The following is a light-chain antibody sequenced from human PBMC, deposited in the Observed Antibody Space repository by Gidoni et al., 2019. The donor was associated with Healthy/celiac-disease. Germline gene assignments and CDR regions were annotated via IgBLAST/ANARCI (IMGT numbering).Light chain of an antibody. CDR3: QQYGSSRGT. V-gene: IGKV3-20*01. CDR2: GAS. J-gene: IGKJ1*01. CDR1: QSVSSSY. Sequence: ETVSTQSPGTLSLSPGERATLSCRASQSVSSSYLAWYQQKPGQAPRLLIYGASSRATGIPDRFSGSGSGTGFALTISRLEPGDFAVYYCQQYGSSRGTFGQGTKVEIK.